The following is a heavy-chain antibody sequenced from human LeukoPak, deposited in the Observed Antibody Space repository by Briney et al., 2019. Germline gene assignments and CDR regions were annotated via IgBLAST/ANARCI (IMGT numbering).Heavy chain of an antibody. Sequence: PGGSLRLSCAASGFTVSSNYMSWVRQAPGKGLEWVSVIYSGISTYYADSVKGRFTISRDNSKNTLYLQMNSLRAEGTAVYYCARVRGGYYDSSGYFDYWGQGTLVTVSS. D-gene: IGHD3-22*01. J-gene: IGHJ4*02. CDR3: ARVRGGYYDSSGYFDY. V-gene: IGHV3-53*01. CDR2: IYSGIST. CDR1: GFTVSSNY.